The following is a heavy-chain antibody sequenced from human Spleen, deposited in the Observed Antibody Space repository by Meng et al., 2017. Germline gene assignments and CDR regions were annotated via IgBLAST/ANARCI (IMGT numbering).Heavy chain of an antibody. Sequence: EVQLVESGGGLVQPGGSLRLSCAASGFTFSSYYMHWLRQAPGKGLVWVSRVNSDGYSTSYADSVKGRFTISRDNAKKMLYLQMNSLRAEDTAVYFCVRLDTSFDLWGRGTLVTVSS. D-gene: IGHD5-18*01. CDR3: VRLDTSFDL. V-gene: IGHV3-74*01. CDR1: GFTFSSYY. J-gene: IGHJ2*01. CDR2: VNSDGYST.